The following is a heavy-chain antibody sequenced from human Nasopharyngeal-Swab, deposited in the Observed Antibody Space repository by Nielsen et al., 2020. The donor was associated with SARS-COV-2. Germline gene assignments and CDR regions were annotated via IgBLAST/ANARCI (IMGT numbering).Heavy chain of an antibody. D-gene: IGHD2-2*01. V-gene: IGHV4-4*07. CDR1: GGSISSYY. J-gene: IGHJ3*02. CDR3: ATVEYCSSTSCYYDAFDI. Sequence: SETLSLTCTVSGGSISSYYWSWIRQPAGKGLEWIGRIYTSGSTNYNPSLKSRVTMSVDTSKNQFSLKLSSVTAADTAVYYCATVEYCSSTSCYYDAFDIWGQGTMVTVSS. CDR2: IYTSGST.